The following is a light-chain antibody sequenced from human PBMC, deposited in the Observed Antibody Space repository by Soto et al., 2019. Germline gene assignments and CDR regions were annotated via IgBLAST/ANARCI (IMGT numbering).Light chain of an antibody. V-gene: IGLV1-40*01. CDR1: SSNIGPGFD. J-gene: IGLJ1*01. CDR3: QSYDSSLTGSV. Sequence: QSVLTQPPSVSGAPGQTVAISCTGTSSNIGPGFDVHWYQQVPGTAPKLVLSGNTIRPSGVPDRFSGSRSGSSASLVITGLRAEDEADYYCQSYDSSLTGSVFGTGTKVTVL. CDR2: GNT.